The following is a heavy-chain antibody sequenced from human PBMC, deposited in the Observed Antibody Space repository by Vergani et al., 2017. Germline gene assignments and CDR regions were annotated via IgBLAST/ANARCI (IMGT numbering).Heavy chain of an antibody. CDR2: SYYSGST. V-gene: IGHV4-31*03. D-gene: IGHD3-10*01. J-gene: IGHJ4*02. CDR1: GGSISSGGYY. Sequence: QVQLQESGPGLVKPSQTLSLTCTVSGGSISSGGYYWSWIRQHPGKGLEWIGYSYYSGSTYYNPSLKSRVTISVDTSKNQFSLKLSSVTAADTAVYYCASNMVRGVIIPLPFDYWGQGTLVTVSS. CDR3: ASNMVRGVIIPLPFDY.